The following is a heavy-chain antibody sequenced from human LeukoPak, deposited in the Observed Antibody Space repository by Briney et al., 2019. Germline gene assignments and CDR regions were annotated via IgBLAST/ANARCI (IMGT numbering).Heavy chain of an antibody. CDR2: ISSSSSYI. CDR1: GFSFSTYS. J-gene: IGHJ4*02. V-gene: IGHV3-21*01. Sequence: GGSLRLSCAASGFSFSTYSMNWVRQAPGKGLEWVSSISSSSSYIYYADSVRGRFTISRDNAKNSLYLQMNSLRAEDTAVYFCAKDQSQWGQGTLVIVSS. CDR3: AKDQSQ.